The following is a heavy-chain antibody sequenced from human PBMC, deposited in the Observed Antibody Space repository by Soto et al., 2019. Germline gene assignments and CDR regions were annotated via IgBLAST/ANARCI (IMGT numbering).Heavy chain of an antibody. D-gene: IGHD2-8*01. CDR3: ARLIGNSWLDS. CDR1: GDRVSSSSVT. V-gene: IGHV6-1*01. Sequence: PSQTLSLTCAISGDRVSSSSVTWNWIRQSPSRGLEWLGRTYYRSKWDYDYAASVKGRININPDTSNNQVSLHLDSVTPDDTAVYYCARLIGNSWLDSWGQGTLVTVSS. CDR2: TYYRSKWDY. J-gene: IGHJ5*01.